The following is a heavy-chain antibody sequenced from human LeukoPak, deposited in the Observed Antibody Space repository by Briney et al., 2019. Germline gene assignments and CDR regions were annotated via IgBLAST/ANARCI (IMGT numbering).Heavy chain of an antibody. CDR2: ISSSSSTI. V-gene: IGHV3-48*01. CDR3: ARWGLWPYNWFDP. D-gene: IGHD1-26*01. J-gene: IGHJ5*02. CDR1: GFTFSSYS. Sequence: PGGSLRLSCAASGFTFSSYSMNWVRQAPGKGLEWVSYISSSSSTIYYADSVKGRFTISRDNAKNSLYLQMNSLRAEDTAVYYCARWGLWPYNWFDPWGQGTLVTVSS.